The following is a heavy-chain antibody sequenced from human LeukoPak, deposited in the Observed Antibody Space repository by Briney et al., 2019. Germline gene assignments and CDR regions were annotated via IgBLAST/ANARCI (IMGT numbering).Heavy chain of an antibody. CDR3: ARQTGSGLFILP. V-gene: IGHV4-39*01. CDR2: IYYSGNT. D-gene: IGHD3/OR15-3a*01. Sequence: WVRQAPGKGLEWIGSIYYSGNTYYNASLKSQVSISIDTSKNQFSLRLTSVTAADTAVYYCARQTGSGLFILPGGQGTLVTVSS. J-gene: IGHJ4*02.